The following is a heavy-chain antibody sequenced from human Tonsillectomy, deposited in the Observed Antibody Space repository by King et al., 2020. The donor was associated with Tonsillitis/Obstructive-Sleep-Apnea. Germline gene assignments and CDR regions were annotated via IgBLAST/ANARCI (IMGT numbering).Heavy chain of an antibody. CDR3: SRHANNDYFESSGEFDY. CDR2: IYPGDSDT. CDR1: GSSFTSYW. J-gene: IGHJ4*02. V-gene: IGHV5-51*01. Sequence: QLVQSGAEVKKPGESLKISCTGSGSSFTSYWIAWVRQMPGKGLEWMGIIYPGDSDTRYSPSFQGQVTISADKSINTDYLQWSSLKASVTAMYYCSRHANNDYFESSGEFDYWGRGTLVTVSS. D-gene: IGHD3-22*01.